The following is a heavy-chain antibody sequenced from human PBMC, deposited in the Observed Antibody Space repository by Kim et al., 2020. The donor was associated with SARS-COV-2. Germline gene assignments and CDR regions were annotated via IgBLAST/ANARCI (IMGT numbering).Heavy chain of an antibody. D-gene: IGHD3-22*01. J-gene: IGHJ4*01. V-gene: IGHV3-7*01. CDR3: ARVLSGYYLGFDL. Sequence: YGESVQGRFAITRDNAKNSLDLEMNGLRADDTAVYYCARVLSGYYLGFDLWGNGALVTVAS.